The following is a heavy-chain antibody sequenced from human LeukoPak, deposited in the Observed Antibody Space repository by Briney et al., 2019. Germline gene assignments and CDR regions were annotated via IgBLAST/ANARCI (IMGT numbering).Heavy chain of an antibody. CDR2: ISSSSSYI. CDR1: GFTFSSYS. J-gene: IGHJ6*03. V-gene: IGHV3-21*04. Sequence: GRSLRLSCAASGFTFSSYSMNWVRQAPGKGLEWVSSISSSSSYIYYADSVKGRFTISRDNAKNSLYLQMNSLRAEDTAVYYCANPPWYQAEYYMDVWGKGTTVTVSS. D-gene: IGHD2-2*01. CDR3: ANPPWYQAEYYMDV.